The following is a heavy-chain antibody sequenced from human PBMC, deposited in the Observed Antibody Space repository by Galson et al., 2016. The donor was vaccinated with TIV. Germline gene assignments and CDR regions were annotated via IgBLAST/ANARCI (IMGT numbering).Heavy chain of an antibody. CDR3: AATPHSRHPDYFDHIGYPFDT. Sequence: QSGAEVKKPGESLKISCKGSGYSFTTYWIGWVRQMPGKGLEWMGTIYPGDSDTRYTPSFQGQVTISADQSISTAYLQWSSLKASDTAMYFCAATPHSRHPDYFDHIGYPFDTWGQGTLVTVSS. V-gene: IGHV5-51*01. D-gene: IGHD3-9*01. CDR1: GYSFTTYW. J-gene: IGHJ4*02. CDR2: IYPGDSDT.